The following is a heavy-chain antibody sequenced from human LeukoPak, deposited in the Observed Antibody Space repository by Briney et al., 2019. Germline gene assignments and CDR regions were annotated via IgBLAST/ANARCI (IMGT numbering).Heavy chain of an antibody. CDR3: ARDESNGAPGEYFQH. J-gene: IGHJ1*01. V-gene: IGHV1-46*01. CDR1: GYTFTSYY. D-gene: IGHD4-17*01. CDR2: INPSGGST. Sequence: ASVKVSCKASGYTFTSYYMHWVRQAPGQGLEWMGIINPSGGSTSYAQKFQGRVTMTRDTSTSTVYLELSSLRSEDTAVYYCARDESNGAPGEYFQHWGQGILVTVSS.